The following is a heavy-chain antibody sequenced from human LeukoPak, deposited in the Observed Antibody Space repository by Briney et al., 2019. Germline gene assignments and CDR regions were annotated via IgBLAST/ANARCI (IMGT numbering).Heavy chain of an antibody. Sequence: PGGSLRLSCAASGFTFSSYAMSWVRQAPGKGLEWVSAISGSGGSTYYADSVEGRFTISRDNSKNTLYLQMNSLRAEDTAVYYCASTMITFGGVIARFDYWGQGTLVTVSS. CDR1: GFTFSSYA. J-gene: IGHJ4*02. CDR3: ASTMITFGGVIARFDY. V-gene: IGHV3-23*01. D-gene: IGHD3-16*02. CDR2: ISGSGGST.